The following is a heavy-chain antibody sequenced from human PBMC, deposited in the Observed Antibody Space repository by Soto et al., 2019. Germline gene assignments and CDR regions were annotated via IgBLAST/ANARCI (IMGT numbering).Heavy chain of an antibody. CDR2: INHSGST. J-gene: IGHJ6*02. V-gene: IGHV4-34*01. CDR1: GGSFSGYY. Sequence: PSETLSLTCAGYGGSFSGYYWSWIRQPPGKGLEWVGEINHSGSTNYNASVKSRVTISVDTSKNQFSLKLNSVTAADTAVYYCARGQRNTAMLLSQYYYYGMDVWGQGTPVTVSS. CDR3: ARGQRNTAMLLSQYYYYGMDV. D-gene: IGHD5-18*01.